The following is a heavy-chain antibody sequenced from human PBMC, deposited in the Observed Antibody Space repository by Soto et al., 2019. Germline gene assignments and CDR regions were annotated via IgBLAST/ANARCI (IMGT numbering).Heavy chain of an antibody. Sequence: PSETLSLTCAVSGASISSSKWWSWVRQPPGKGLEWIGEIYHGGSANSNPSLKSRVTISLDKSKGHFSLNLSSVTAADTAVYYCARDGGRRYLDYWGQGALVTVSS. J-gene: IGHJ4*02. CDR3: ARDGGRRYLDY. V-gene: IGHV4-4*02. CDR1: GASISSSKW. CDR2: IYHGGSA.